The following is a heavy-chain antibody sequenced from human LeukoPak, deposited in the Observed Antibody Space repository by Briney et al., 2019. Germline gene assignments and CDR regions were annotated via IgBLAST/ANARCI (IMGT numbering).Heavy chain of an antibody. CDR3: ANVGTAMVWPGFDY. D-gene: IGHD5-18*01. CDR2: IRSKAYGGTT. V-gene: IGHV3-49*03. J-gene: IGHJ4*02. Sequence: GGSLRLSCTASGFTFGDYAMSWFRQAPGKGLEWVGFIRSKAYGGTTEYAASVKGRFTISRDDSKSIAYLQMNRLRAEDTAVYYRANVGTAMVWPGFDYWGQGTLVTVSP. CDR1: GFTFGDYA.